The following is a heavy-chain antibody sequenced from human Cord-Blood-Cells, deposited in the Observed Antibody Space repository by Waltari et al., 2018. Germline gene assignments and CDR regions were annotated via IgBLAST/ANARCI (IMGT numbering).Heavy chain of an antibody. CDR3: AKDGIEYPPLEYSSSSGY. Sequence: QVQLVESGGGVVQPGRSLRLSCAASGFTFSSYGMHWVRQAPGKGLEWVAVIVYDGINKYYADSVKGRFTISRDNSKNTLYLQMNSLRAEDTAVYYCAKDGIEYPPLEYSSSSGYWGQGTLVTVSS. D-gene: IGHD6-6*01. CDR2: IVYDGINK. V-gene: IGHV3-30*18. J-gene: IGHJ4*02. CDR1: GFTFSSYG.